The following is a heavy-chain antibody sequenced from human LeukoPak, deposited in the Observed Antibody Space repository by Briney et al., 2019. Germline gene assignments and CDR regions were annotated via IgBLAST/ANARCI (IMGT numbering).Heavy chain of an antibody. D-gene: IGHD2-15*01. CDR3: ARGSAGAATLNGMDV. V-gene: IGHV4-59*08. Sequence: TSETLSLTCSVSGGSITSHYWSWIRQPPGKGLEWLGYIYYTGETRSIPSLRSRLTMSIDTSKNQVSLTLSFVTAADTAVYYCARGSAGAATLNGMDVWGQGTTVTVSS. CDR1: GGSITSHY. CDR2: IYYTGET. J-gene: IGHJ6*02.